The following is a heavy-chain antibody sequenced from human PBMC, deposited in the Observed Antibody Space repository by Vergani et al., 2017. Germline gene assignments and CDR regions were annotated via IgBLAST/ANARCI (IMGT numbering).Heavy chain of an antibody. CDR3: AREGVGVAAAGTEAFDI. D-gene: IGHD6-13*01. J-gene: IGHJ3*02. V-gene: IGHV1-69*01. CDR1: GGTFSSYA. Sequence: QVQLVQSGAEVKKPGSSVKVSCKASGGTFSSYAISWVRQAPGQGLEWMGGIIPIFGTANYAQKFQGRVTITADESTSTAYMARSSLRSEDTAVYYCAREGVGVAAAGTEAFDIWGQGTMVTVSS. CDR2: IIPIFGTA.